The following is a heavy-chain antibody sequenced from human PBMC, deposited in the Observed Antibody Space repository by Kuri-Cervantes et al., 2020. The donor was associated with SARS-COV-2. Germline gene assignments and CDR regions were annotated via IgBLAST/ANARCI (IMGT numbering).Heavy chain of an antibody. CDR3: ARDSAIPLSYSSQLNWFDP. D-gene: IGHD6-13*01. CDR2: IYTSGST. Sequence: SETLSLTCTVSGGSISSYYWSWIRQPAGKGLEWIGRIYTSGSTNYNPSLKSRVTMSVDTSKNQFSLKLSSVTAADTAVYYCARDSAIPLSYSSQLNWFDPWGQGTLVTVSS. J-gene: IGHJ5*02. CDR1: GGSISSYY. V-gene: IGHV4-4*07.